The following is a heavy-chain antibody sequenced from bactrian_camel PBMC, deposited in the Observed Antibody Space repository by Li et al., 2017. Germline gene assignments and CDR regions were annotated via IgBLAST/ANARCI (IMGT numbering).Heavy chain of an antibody. J-gene: IGHJ4*01. Sequence: HVQLVESGGGSVQAGGSLRLSCAFSGYTYSGHCMGWFRQAPGKEREGVVAIDTKGTVIYGDSVKGRFTISLDSARNILYLQTDNLKPEDTAMYYCAAAECWRVAYRLNYNYWGQGTQVTVS. D-gene: IGHD1*01. V-gene: IGHV3S6*01. CDR3: AAAECWRVAYRLNYNY. CDR1: GYTYSGHC. CDR2: IDTKGTVI.